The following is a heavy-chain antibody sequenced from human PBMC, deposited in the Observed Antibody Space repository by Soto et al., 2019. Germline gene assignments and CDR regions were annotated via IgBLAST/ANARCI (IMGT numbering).Heavy chain of an antibody. V-gene: IGHV4-31*03. D-gene: IGHD2-2*01. CDR2: IYYSGRT. J-gene: IGHJ5*02. CDR1: GGSISSGGYY. Sequence: QVQLQESGPGLVKPSQTLSLTCTVSGGSISSGGYYWSWIRQHPGKCLEWIGYIYYSGRTYYNPSLKSRVTISVDTSKNQFSLKLSSVTAADTAVYYCASMVSIVPAASFGGWFDPWGQGTLVTVSS. CDR3: ASMVSIVPAASFGGWFDP.